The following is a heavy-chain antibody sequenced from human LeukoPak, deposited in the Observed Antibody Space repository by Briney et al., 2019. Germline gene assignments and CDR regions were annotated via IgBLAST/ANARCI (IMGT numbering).Heavy chain of an antibody. CDR3: AKRHRYFDWLSYFDY. CDR2: ISGSGGST. CDR1: GFTFSSYG. J-gene: IGHJ4*02. V-gene: IGHV3-23*01. D-gene: IGHD3-9*01. Sequence: GGSLRLSCAASGFTFSSYGMSWVRQAPGKGLEWVSAISGSGGSTYYADSVKGRCTISRDNSKNTLYLQMNSLRAEDTAVYYCAKRHRYFDWLSYFDYWGQGTLVTVSS.